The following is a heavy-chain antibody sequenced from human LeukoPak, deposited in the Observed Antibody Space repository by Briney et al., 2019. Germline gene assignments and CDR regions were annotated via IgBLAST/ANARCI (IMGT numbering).Heavy chain of an antibody. CDR2: ISYDGSNK. CDR1: GFTFSSYG. CDR3: ARDPGYIVVVPAAMGMGWFDP. V-gene: IGHV3-30*03. J-gene: IGHJ5*02. D-gene: IGHD2-2*01. Sequence: GGSLRLSCAASGFTFSSYGMHWVRQAPGKGLEWVAVISYDGSNKYYADSVKGRFTISRDNSKNTLYLQMNSLRAEDTAVYYCARDPGYIVVVPAAMGMGWFDPWGQGTLVTVSS.